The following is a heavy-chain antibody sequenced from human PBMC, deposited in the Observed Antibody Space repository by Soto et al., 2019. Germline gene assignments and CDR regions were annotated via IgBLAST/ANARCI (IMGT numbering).Heavy chain of an antibody. CDR1: GFTFSSYA. J-gene: IGHJ4*02. D-gene: IGHD3-22*01. Sequence: EVQLLESGGGLVQPGGSLRLSCAASGFTFSSYAMSWVRQAPGKGLEWVSAISGSGGSTYYADSVKGRFTISRDNSKNTLYLQMNSLRAEDTAVYYCAKEPYYYDSSGYYDWYWGQGTLVTVSS. CDR2: ISGSGGST. V-gene: IGHV3-23*01. CDR3: AKEPYYYDSSGYYDWY.